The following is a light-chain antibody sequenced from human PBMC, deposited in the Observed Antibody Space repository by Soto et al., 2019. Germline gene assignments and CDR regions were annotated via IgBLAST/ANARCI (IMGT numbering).Light chain of an antibody. CDR1: QSVSSSY. CDR2: GAS. J-gene: IGKJ1*01. V-gene: IGKV3-15*01. Sequence: ENVLTQSPGTVSLSQGERATLSYRASQSVSSSYLAWYQQKPGQAPRLLIYGASTRATGIPARFTGSGSGTEFTLTISSLQSEDFAVYYCQQYNNWPQTFGQGTKVDI. CDR3: QQYNNWPQT.